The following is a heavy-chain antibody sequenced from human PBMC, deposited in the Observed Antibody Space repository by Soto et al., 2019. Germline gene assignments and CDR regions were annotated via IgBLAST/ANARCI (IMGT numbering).Heavy chain of an antibody. D-gene: IGHD3-3*01. CDR3: AREPTIFGVVPVD. Sequence: KPSETLSLTCTVSGGSISSGDYYWSWIRQPPGKGLEWIGYIYYSGSTYYNPSLKSRVTISVDTSKNQFSLKLSSVTAADTAVYYCAREPTIFGVVPVDWGQGTLVTVSS. V-gene: IGHV4-30-4*01. CDR1: GGSISSGDYY. J-gene: IGHJ4*02. CDR2: IYYSGST.